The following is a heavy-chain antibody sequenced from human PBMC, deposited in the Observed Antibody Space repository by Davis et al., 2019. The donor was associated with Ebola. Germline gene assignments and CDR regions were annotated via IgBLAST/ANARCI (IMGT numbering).Heavy chain of an antibody. CDR1: GFTFTAAW. J-gene: IGHJ4*02. CDR3: AKEVLTGVYFDH. Sequence: PGGSLRLSCAASGFTFTAAWMNWVRQAPGKGLEWVSSISSTSSYIYYTDSVKGRFTLSRDNAKNTVYLQMNSLRAEDTAVYYCAKEVLTGVYFDHWGQGTLVTVSS. V-gene: IGHV3-21*04. CDR2: ISSTSSYI. D-gene: IGHD7-27*01.